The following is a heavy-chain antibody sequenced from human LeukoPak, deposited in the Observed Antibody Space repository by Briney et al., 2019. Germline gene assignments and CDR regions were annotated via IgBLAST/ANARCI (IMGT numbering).Heavy chain of an antibody. CDR2: IYHSGST. CDR1: GGSISSSSYY. Sequence: PSETLSLTCTVCGGSISSSSYYWGWIRQPPGKGLEWIGEIYHSGSTNYNPSLKSRVTISVDKSKNQFSLKLSSVTAADTAVYYCARRREIAAVHWFDPWGQGTLVTVSS. D-gene: IGHD6-13*01. V-gene: IGHV4-39*07. CDR3: ARRREIAAVHWFDP. J-gene: IGHJ5*02.